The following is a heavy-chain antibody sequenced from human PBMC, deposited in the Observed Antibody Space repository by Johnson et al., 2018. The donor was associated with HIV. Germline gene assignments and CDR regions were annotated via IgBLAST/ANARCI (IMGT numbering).Heavy chain of an antibody. CDR3: AKGRRGAIFGVARSAFDI. CDR2: ISGDGSSS. V-gene: IGHV3-74*02. J-gene: IGHJ3*02. CDR1: GFTFSSYA. Sequence: VQLVESGGGMVQPGRSLRLSCAASGFTFSSYAIHWVRQVPGKGLMWVSRISGDGSSSSYADSVKGRFTISRDNAKNTLYLQMNSLRAEDTALYYCAKGRRGAIFGVARSAFDIWGQGTMVTVSS. D-gene: IGHD3-3*01.